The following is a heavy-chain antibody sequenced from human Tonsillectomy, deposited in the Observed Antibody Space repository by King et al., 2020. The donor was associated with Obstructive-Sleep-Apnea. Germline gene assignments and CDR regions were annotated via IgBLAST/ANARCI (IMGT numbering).Heavy chain of an antibody. CDR1: GFTFSIYG. V-gene: IGHV3-33*01. J-gene: IGHJ4*02. CDR3: AREWHYYDSSGYKYRGPFDY. CDR2: IWSDGSNK. Sequence: QLVQSGGGVVQPGRSLRLSCAASGFTFSIYGMHWVRQAPGKGLQWVAAIWSDGSNKFYTDSVKGRFTVSRDNSENTLNLQRNSLRAEDTAVYYCAREWHYYDSSGYKYRGPFDYWGQGTLVTVSS. D-gene: IGHD3-22*01.